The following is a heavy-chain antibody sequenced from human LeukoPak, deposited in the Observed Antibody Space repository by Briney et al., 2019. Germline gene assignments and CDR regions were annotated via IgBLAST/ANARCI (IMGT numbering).Heavy chain of an antibody. V-gene: IGHV1-2*02. J-gene: IGHJ4*02. CDR2: INPNSGGT. CDR1: GYTFTGYY. D-gene: IGHD1-20*01. Sequence: ASVKVSCKXSGYTFTGYYMHWVRQAPGQGLEWMGWINPNSGGTNYAQKFQGRVTMTRDTSISTAYMELSRLRSDDTAVYYCASYFITGTMYYFDYWGQGTLVTVSS. CDR3: ASYFITGTMYYFDY.